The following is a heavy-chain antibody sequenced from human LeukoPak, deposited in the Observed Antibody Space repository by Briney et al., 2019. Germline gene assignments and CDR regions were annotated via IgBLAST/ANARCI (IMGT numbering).Heavy chain of an antibody. D-gene: IGHD3-10*02. J-gene: IGHJ6*04. CDR3: AELGITMIGGV. CDR1: GFISSDYS. V-gene: IGHV3-30*04. Sequence: GGSLRLSCAASGFISSDYSLHWVRQAPGKGLEWVAVTLYDGTMAYYADSVKGRFTISRDNAKNSLYLQMNSLRAEDTAVYYCAELGITMIGGVWGKGTTVTISS. CDR2: TLYDGTMA.